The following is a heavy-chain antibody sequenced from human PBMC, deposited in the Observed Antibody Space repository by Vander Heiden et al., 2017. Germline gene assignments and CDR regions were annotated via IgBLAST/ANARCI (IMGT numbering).Heavy chain of an antibody. Sequence: EVQLLESGGGLVQPGGSMRLPCAVSGFTFIGYAMSWVRQAPVKGLEWVSAISGSGGSTYYADSVRGRFTISRDNSKNTLYLQMNSLRAEDTAVYYCAKDSPGLQLRRGFDSWGQGTLVTVSS. V-gene: IGHV3-23*01. CDR3: AKDSPGLQLRRGFDS. CDR2: ISGSGGST. CDR1: GFTFIGYA. J-gene: IGHJ4*02. D-gene: IGHD4-4*01.